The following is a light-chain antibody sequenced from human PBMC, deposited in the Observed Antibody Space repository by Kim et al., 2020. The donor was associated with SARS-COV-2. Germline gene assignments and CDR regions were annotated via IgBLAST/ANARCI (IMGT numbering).Light chain of an antibody. V-gene: IGKV3-15*01. CDR3: QQYNNWPPLT. CDR1: QSVSSN. Sequence: PGERATPSCRASQSVSSNLAWYQQKPGQAPRLLIYGASTRATGIPARFSGGGSGTEFTLTISSLQSEDFAVYYCQQYNNWPPLTFGGGTKVEIK. J-gene: IGKJ4*01. CDR2: GAS.